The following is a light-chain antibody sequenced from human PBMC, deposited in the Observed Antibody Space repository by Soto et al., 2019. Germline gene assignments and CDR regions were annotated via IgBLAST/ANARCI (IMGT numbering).Light chain of an antibody. CDR3: QQYYTNSSLT. CDR1: QSVLYSSNNKNY. CDR2: WAS. Sequence: DIVMTQSPDSLAVSLGERATINCKSSQSVLYSSNNKNYLAWYQQKPGQPPKLLIYWASTRESGVPDRFSGSGSGTDFTLTISRLQAEDVAVYYCQQYYTNSSLTFGGGTKVDI. V-gene: IGKV4-1*01. J-gene: IGKJ4*01.